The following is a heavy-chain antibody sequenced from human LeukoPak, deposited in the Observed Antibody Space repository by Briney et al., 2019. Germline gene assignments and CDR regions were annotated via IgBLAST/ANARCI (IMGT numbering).Heavy chain of an antibody. CDR2: IKQDGSEK. CDR3: ARDYSEYCSSTSCYPSYFDY. CDR1: GFTFSSYW. J-gene: IGHJ4*02. Sequence: GGSLRLSCAASGFTFSSYWMSWVRQAPGKGLEWVANIKQDGSEKYYVDSVKGRFTISRDNAKNSLYLQMNSLRAEDTAVYYCARDYSEYCSSTSCYPSYFDYWGQGTLVTVSS. D-gene: IGHD2-2*01. V-gene: IGHV3-7*01.